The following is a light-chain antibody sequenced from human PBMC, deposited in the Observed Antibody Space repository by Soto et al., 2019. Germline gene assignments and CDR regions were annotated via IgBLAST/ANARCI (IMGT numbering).Light chain of an antibody. V-gene: IGLV2-14*03. CDR2: DVS. Sequence: QSALTQPASVSGSPGQSITISCTGTSSDIGGYNYVSWYQQHPGKAPQLMIYDVSNRPSGLSNRFSGSKSGNTASLTISGLQAEDAADYYCSSYTTISTVVFGGGTKVTAL. J-gene: IGLJ2*01. CDR3: SSYTTISTVV. CDR1: SSDIGGYNY.